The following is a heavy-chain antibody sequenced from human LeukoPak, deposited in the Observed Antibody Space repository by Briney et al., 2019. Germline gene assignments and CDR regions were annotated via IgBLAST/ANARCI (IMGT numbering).Heavy chain of an antibody. J-gene: IGHJ3*02. V-gene: IGHV3-48*03. Sequence: PGGSLRLSCAASGFTFSSYEMNWVRQAPGKGLEWVSYFSSSGSTIYYADSVKGRFTISRDNAKNSLYLQMNSLRAEDTAVYYCARALRLGYCSGGSCYSDAFDIWGQGTMVTVSS. CDR2: FSSSGSTI. CDR3: ARALRLGYCSGGSCYSDAFDI. D-gene: IGHD2-15*01. CDR1: GFTFSSYE.